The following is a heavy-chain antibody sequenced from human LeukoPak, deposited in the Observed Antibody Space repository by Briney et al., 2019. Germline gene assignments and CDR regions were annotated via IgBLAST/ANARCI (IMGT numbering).Heavy chain of an antibody. Sequence: SETLSLTCTVSGGSITSGTFYWGWTRQPPGTGLEWIVNIHHSGSTSYNPSLQSRTTISVDTSNNQFSLKLSSVTAADTAVYYCARAGILSTGDYFDPWGQGTLVTVSS. J-gene: IGHJ5*02. V-gene: IGHV4-39*07. D-gene: IGHD5/OR15-5a*01. CDR3: ARAGILSTGDYFDP. CDR2: IHHSGST. CDR1: GGSITSGTFY.